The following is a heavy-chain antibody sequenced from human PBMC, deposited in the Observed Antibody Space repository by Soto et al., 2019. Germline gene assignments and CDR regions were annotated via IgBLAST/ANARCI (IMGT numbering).Heavy chain of an antibody. CDR2: ISRNGGST. CDR3: ARSGLPFDY. V-gene: IGHV3-64*01. CDR1: GFTFSSYA. Sequence: LRLSCAASGFTFSSYAMHWVRQAPGKGLEYVSGISRNGGSTYYANSVKGRFTISRDNSKSTLYLQVGSLRAEDMAVYYCARSGLPFDYWGQGTLVTVSS. D-gene: IGHD2-21*02. J-gene: IGHJ4*02.